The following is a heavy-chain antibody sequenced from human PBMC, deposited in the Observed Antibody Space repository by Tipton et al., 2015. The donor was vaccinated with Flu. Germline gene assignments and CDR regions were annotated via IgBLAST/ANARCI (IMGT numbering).Heavy chain of an antibody. CDR1: GFSVSTYY. CDR3: ARDTGGYCTGSSCLPRFDY. D-gene: IGHD2-15*01. V-gene: IGHV3-53*01. J-gene: IGHJ4*02. Sequence: SLRLSCAASGFSVSTYYMNWVRQAPGKGLEWVSITYSGGATYYADSVQGRFTISRDNSKNTVYLVMNRLRVEDTAVYYCARDTGGYCTGSSCLPRFDYWGQGALVTVSS. CDR2: TYSGGAT.